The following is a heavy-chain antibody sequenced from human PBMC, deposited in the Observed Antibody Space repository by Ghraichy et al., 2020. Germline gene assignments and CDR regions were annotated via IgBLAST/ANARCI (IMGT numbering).Heavy chain of an antibody. CDR2: ISGSGGST. V-gene: IGHV3-23*01. CDR1: GFTFSSYA. CDR3: AKDACGGDCPIYYYYAMDV. D-gene: IGHD2-21*02. Sequence: GSLRLSCAASGFTFSSYAMSWVRQAPGKGLEWVSAISGSGGSTYYADSVKGRFTISRDNSKNTLYLQMNSLRAEDTAVYYCAKDACGGDCPIYYYYAMDVWGQGTTVTVSS. J-gene: IGHJ6*02.